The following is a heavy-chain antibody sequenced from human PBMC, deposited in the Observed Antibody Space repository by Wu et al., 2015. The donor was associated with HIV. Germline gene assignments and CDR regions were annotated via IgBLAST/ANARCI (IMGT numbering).Heavy chain of an antibody. CDR1: GYTFTSYG. D-gene: IGHD4-11*01. V-gene: IGHV1-18*01. CDR2: ISGYNGNT. CDR3: ARVALTTDDY. J-gene: IGHJ4*02. Sequence: QVQLVQSGSEVKKPGASVKISCKTSGYTFTSYGISWMRQAPGQTFEWMGRISGYNGNTNYAQKFQGRVTMTLDTSTTTAYMELRSLRSDDTATYFCARVALTTDDYWGRGNPRSSSPQ.